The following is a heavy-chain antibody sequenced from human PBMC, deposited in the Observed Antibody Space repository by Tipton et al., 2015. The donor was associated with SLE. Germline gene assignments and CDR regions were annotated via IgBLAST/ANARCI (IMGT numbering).Heavy chain of an antibody. Sequence: QSGPEVKKPGASVKVSCTASGYSFTGYGISWVRQAPGQGLEWMGWISGFNGNTNYAQKLQVRVTMTTDTSTSTTYMELRSLTSDDTAVYYCAREDHNSGWGVRYCDLWVRSTLVTVSS. V-gene: IGHV1-18*01. D-gene: IGHD6-19*01. J-gene: IGHJ2*01. CDR1: GYSFTGYG. CDR3: AREDHNSGWGVRYCDL. CDR2: ISGFNGNT.